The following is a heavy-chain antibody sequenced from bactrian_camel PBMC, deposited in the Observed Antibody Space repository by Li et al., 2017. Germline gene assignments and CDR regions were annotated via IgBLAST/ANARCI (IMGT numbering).Heavy chain of an antibody. V-gene: IGHV3S6*01. D-gene: IGHD1*01. Sequence: HVQLVESGGGSVQAGGSLRLSCAASGFSFSRSGIVWVRHFPGKGLEWVSGIYIDGGDINYEDSVKGRFTISRDNAKNTVYLQMNRPVPEDTAEYFCAAARARIMDWSSPCAYISWGQGTQVTVS. CDR1: GFSFSRSG. CDR2: IYIDGGDI. J-gene: IGHJ6*01. CDR3: AAARARIMDWSSPCAYIS.